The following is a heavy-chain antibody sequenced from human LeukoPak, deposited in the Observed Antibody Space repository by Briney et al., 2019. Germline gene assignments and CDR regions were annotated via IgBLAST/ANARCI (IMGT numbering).Heavy chain of an antibody. CDR2: ISAYNGNT. Sequence: ASVKVSCKASGYTFTSYGMSWVRQAPGQGLEWMGWISAYNGNTNYAQKLQGRFTMTTDTSTSTAYMELRSLRSDDTAVYYCARYCSSTSCYVFEVASVFGYYCYMDVWGKGPRSPSP. D-gene: IGHD2-2*01. CDR3: ARYCSSTSCYVFEVASVFGYYCYMDV. J-gene: IGHJ6*03. V-gene: IGHV1-18*01. CDR1: GYTFTSYG.